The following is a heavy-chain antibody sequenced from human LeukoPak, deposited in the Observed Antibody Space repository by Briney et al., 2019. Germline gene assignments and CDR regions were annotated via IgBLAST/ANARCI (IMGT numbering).Heavy chain of an antibody. V-gene: IGHV4-34*01. CDR3: ARPSYGHYYYMDV. J-gene: IGHJ6*03. CDR2: INHSGST. Sequence: SETLSLTCAVYGGSFSGYYWSWIRQPPGKGLEWIGEINHSGSTNYNPSLKSRVTISVDTSKNQFSLKPSSVTAADTAVYYCARPSYGHYYYMDVWGKGTTVTISS. CDR1: GGSFSGYY. D-gene: IGHD2/OR15-2a*01.